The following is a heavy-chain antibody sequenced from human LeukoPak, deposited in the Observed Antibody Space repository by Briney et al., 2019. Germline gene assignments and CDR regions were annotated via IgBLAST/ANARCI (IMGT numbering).Heavy chain of an antibody. V-gene: IGHV4-34*01. Sequence: PSETLSLTCAVYGGSFSGYYWSWIRQPPGKGLEWIGEINHSGSTNYNPSLKSRVTISVDTSKNQFSLKLSSVTAADTAVYYCARARIAVAGRGKAFDIWGQGTVVTVSS. J-gene: IGHJ3*02. CDR3: ARARIAVAGRGKAFDI. CDR2: INHSGST. CDR1: GGSFSGYY. D-gene: IGHD6-19*01.